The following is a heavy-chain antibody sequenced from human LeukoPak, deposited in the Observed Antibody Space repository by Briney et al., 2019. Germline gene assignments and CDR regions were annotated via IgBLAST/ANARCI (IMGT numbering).Heavy chain of an antibody. Sequence: GESLKISCKGSEDSFTNYWIGWVRQMPGKGLECMGIIYPGDSDTRYSPSFQGQVTISADKSISTAYLQWSSLKASDTAMYYCARRDCSGGSCYHYWGQGTLVTVSS. V-gene: IGHV5-51*01. D-gene: IGHD2-15*01. J-gene: IGHJ4*02. CDR2: IYPGDSDT. CDR3: ARRDCSGGSCYHY. CDR1: EDSFTNYW.